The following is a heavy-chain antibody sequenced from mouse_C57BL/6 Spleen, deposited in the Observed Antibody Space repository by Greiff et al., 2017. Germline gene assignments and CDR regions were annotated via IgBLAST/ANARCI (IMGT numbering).Heavy chain of an antibody. V-gene: IGHV1-69*01. CDR1: GYTFTSYW. D-gene: IGHD6-5*01. CDR2: IDPSDSYT. CDR3: ARRYANDGTCFAY. Sequence: QVQLQQPGAELVMPGASVKLSCKASGYTFTSYWMHWVKQRPGQGLEWIGEIDPSDSYTNYNQKFKGKSTLTVDTSSSTAYMQLSSLTSEDSSVYYCARRYANDGTCFAYWGQGTLVTVSA. J-gene: IGHJ3*01.